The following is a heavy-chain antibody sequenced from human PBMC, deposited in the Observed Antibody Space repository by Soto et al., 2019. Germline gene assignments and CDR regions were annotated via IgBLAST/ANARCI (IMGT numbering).Heavy chain of an antibody. CDR2: MNPNSGNT. CDR3: AWSIVVVTSFDY. V-gene: IGHV1-8*01. D-gene: IGHD3-22*01. J-gene: IGHJ4*02. Sequence: ASVKVSCKASGYTFTSYDINWVRQATGQGLEWMGWMNPNSGNTGYAQKFQGRVTMTRNTSISTAYMELSSLRSEDTAVYYCAWSIVVVTSFDYWGQGTLVTVSS. CDR1: GYTFTSYD.